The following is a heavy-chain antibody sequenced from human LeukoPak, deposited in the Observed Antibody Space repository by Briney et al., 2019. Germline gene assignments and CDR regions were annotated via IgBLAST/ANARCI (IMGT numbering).Heavy chain of an antibody. D-gene: IGHD2-15*01. CDR1: GGSFSGYY. J-gene: IGHJ4*02. V-gene: IGHV4-34*01. CDR2: INHSGST. CDR3: ARREYCSGGSCRLPDY. Sequence: SETLSLTCAVYGGSFSGYYWSWIRQPPGKGLEWIGEINHSGSTNYNPSLKSRVTISVDTSKNQFSLKLSSVTAADTAVYYCARREYCSGGSCRLPDYWGQGTLVTVSS.